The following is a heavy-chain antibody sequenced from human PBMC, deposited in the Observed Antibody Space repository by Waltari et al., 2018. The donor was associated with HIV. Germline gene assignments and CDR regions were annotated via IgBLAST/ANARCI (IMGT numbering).Heavy chain of an antibody. CDR2: SSSDGSTT. Sequence: EVQLVESGGGFVPPGGSLRLSCAASGFTFGRYWMHGVRQGPGKWLRCVSCSSSDGSTTNDVDAVKGRLTISRDKDKKTLYLQMNSLRADDTAVYYCARENTMTYYDALDIWGQGTMVTGS. CDR1: GFTFGRYW. CDR3: ARENTMTYYDALDI. D-gene: IGHD1-26*01. V-gene: IGHV3-74*01. J-gene: IGHJ3*02.